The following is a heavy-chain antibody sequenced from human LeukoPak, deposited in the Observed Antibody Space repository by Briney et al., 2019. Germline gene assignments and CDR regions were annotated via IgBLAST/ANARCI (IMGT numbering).Heavy chain of an antibody. CDR3: ARQLWSGPNDAFDI. Sequence: ASVKVSCKASGGTFSSYAISWVRQAPGQGLEWMGGIIPIFGTANYAQKFQGRVTITTDESTSTAYMELSSLRSEDTAVYYCARQLWSGPNDAFDIWGQGTMVTVSS. V-gene: IGHV1-69*05. CDR2: IIPIFGTA. J-gene: IGHJ3*02. CDR1: GGTFSSYA. D-gene: IGHD3-3*01.